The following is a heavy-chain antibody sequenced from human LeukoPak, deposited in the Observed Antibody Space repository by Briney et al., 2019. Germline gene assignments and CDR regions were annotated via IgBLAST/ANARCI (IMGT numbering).Heavy chain of an antibody. V-gene: IGHV1-2*02. CDR2: INPNSGGT. J-gene: IGHJ4*02. Sequence: ASVKVSCKASGYTFTGYYMHWVRQAPGQGLEWMGWINPNSGGTNYAQKFQGRVIMTRDTSISTAYMELSRLGSDDTAVYYCARDRYCSSTSCYAIDYWGQGTLVTVSS. CDR3: ARDRYCSSTSCYAIDY. D-gene: IGHD2-2*01. CDR1: GYTFTGYY.